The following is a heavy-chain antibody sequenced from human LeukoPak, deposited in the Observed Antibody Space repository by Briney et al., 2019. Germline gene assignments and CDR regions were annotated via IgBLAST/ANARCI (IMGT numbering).Heavy chain of an antibody. Sequence: PGGSLRLSCAASGFTFSTYAMTWVRQAPGKGLEWVSTIVDSGYTTYYADSVTGRFTISRDNSKNTVYLQMNSLRAEDTAVYYCARNRGVAGVFDYWGQGTLVTVSS. D-gene: IGHD3-10*01. V-gene: IGHV3-23*01. J-gene: IGHJ4*02. CDR2: IVDSGYTT. CDR3: ARNRGVAGVFDY. CDR1: GFTFSTYA.